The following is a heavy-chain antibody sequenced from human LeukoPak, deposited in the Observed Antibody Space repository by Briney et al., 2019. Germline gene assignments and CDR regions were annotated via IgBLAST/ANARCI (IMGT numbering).Heavy chain of an antibody. CDR1: GFTFSSYS. J-gene: IGHJ4*02. Sequence: GGSLRLSCAASGFTFSSYSINWVRQAPGKGLEWVSTISSGSSYIYYADSVKGRFTISRDNAKNSLDLQMSSLRAEDTAVYYCARGAQIVVTPAAQARPGPSGVDYWGQGTPVTVSS. D-gene: IGHD2-2*01. CDR2: ISSGSSYI. V-gene: IGHV3-21*06. CDR3: ARGAQIVVTPAAQARPGPSGVDY.